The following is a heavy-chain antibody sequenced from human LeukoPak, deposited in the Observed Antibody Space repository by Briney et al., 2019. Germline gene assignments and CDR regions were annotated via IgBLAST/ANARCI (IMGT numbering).Heavy chain of an antibody. CDR3: ARYCTSTTCILRGFDY. V-gene: IGHV4-39*07. J-gene: IGHJ4*02. CDR2: IYHTGSV. D-gene: IGHD2-2*01. CDR1: GGSVSTSSYY. Sequence: SETLSLTCTVSGGSVSTSSYYWGWIRQPPGKGLEWIANIYHTGSVHYNPSLKSRVTISVDTSKNQFSLKLSSVTAADTAVYYCARYCTSTTCILRGFDYWGQGTLVTVSS.